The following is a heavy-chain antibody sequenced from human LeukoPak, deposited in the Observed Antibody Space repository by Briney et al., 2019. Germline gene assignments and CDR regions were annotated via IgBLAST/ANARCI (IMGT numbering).Heavy chain of an antibody. Sequence: SQTLSLTCAVYGGSFSGYYWSWIHQPPGKGLEWIGEINHSGSTNYNPSLKSRVTISVDTSKNQFSLKLSSVTAADTAVHYCARGLYYDFWSGYSTAFDIWGQGTMVTVSS. CDR1: GGSFSGYY. CDR3: ARGLYYDFWSGYSTAFDI. V-gene: IGHV4-34*01. CDR2: INHSGST. D-gene: IGHD3-3*01. J-gene: IGHJ3*02.